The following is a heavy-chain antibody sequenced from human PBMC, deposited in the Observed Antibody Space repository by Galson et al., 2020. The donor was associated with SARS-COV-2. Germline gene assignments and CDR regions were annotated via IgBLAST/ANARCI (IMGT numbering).Heavy chain of an antibody. V-gene: IGHV4-39*01. J-gene: IGHJ5*02. D-gene: IGHD2-15*01. Sequence: ASETLSLTCTVSGGSISSSSYYWGWIRQPPGKGLEWIGSIYYSGSTYYNPSLKSRVTITVDTSKNQFSLKLSSVTAADTAVYYCASGYCSGGSCLLREYNWFDPWGQGTLVTVSS. CDR3: ASGYCSGGSCLLREYNWFDP. CDR1: GGSISSSSYY. CDR2: IYYSGST.